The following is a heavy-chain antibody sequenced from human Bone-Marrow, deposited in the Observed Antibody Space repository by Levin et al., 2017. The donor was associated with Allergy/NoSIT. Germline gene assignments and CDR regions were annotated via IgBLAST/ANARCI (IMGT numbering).Heavy chain of an antibody. CDR3: ARRNGAVVEAFDV. J-gene: IGHJ3*01. V-gene: IGHV4-59*08. CDR2: IYHSGST. D-gene: IGHD3-3*01. CDR1: DGSISSYF. Sequence: SETLSLTCTVPDGSISSYFWSWIRQSPGKGLEWIGYIYHSGSTNSNPSLRSRVTMSIDTSKNQFSLNLTSVTAADTAIYYWARRNGAVVEAFDVWGQGTMVSVS.